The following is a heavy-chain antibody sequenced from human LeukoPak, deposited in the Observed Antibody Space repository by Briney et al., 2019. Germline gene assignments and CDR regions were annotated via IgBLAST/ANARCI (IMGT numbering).Heavy chain of an antibody. Sequence: SETLSLTCTVSGGSISSGSYYWSWIRQPAGKGLEWIGRIYTSGSTNYNPSLKSRVTISVDTSKNQFSLKLSSVTAADTAVYYCARGIPMTTVVTPGIFDYWGQGTLVTVSS. CDR2: IYTSGST. CDR3: ARGIPMTTVVTPGIFDY. CDR1: GGSISSGSYY. J-gene: IGHJ4*02. D-gene: IGHD4-23*01. V-gene: IGHV4-61*02.